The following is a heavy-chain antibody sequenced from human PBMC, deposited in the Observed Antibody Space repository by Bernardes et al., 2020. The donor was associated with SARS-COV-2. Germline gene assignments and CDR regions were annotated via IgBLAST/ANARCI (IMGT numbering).Heavy chain of an antibody. D-gene: IGHD3-10*01. CDR2: IRSTAHGGTT. V-gene: IGHV3-49*03. Sequence: GGSLRLSCTASGFPFGDYAMTWLRQAPGKGLEWVGFIRSTAHGGTTENAATVKGRFTISRDDSKSIAYLQMNNLKTEDTAVYYCTRRRDGHNSWFYYGMDVWGQGTTVTVSS. J-gene: IGHJ6*02. CDR3: TRRRDGHNSWFYYGMDV. CDR1: GFPFGDYA.